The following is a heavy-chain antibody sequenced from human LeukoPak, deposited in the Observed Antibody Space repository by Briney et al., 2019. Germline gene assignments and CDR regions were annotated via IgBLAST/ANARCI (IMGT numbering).Heavy chain of an antibody. CDR3: ARHTALQPNRGDAFDI. Sequence: SETLSLTCTVSGYSISSGYYWGWIRQPPGKGLEWIGSIYHSGRTFYNPSLKSRVTISVDTSKNQFSLKLTSVTAADTAVYYCARHTALQPNRGDAFDIWGQGTMVTVSS. V-gene: IGHV4-38-2*02. CDR1: GYSISSGYY. J-gene: IGHJ3*02. D-gene: IGHD1-14*01. CDR2: IYHSGRT.